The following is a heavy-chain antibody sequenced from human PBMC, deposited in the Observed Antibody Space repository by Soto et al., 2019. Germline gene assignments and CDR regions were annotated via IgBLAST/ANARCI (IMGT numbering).Heavy chain of an antibody. V-gene: IGHV1-8*01. D-gene: IGHD1-20*01. CDR2: MSPNTGTI. CDR3: ARDRPGIKTYEAFDI. J-gene: IGHJ3*02. CDR1: GYTFTSYD. Sequence: GASVKVSCKASGYTFTSYDINWVRQATGQGPEWMGWMSPNTGTIVYAQKFHGRVTMTRNTSTSTAYMTLSSLRSEDTAVYYCARDRPGIKTYEAFDIWGQGTTVTVSS.